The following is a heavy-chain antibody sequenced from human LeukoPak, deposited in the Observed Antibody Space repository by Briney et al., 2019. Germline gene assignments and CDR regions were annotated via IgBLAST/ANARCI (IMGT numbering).Heavy chain of an antibody. Sequence: GGSLRLSCAASGFTFSSYNMNWVRQAPGKGLEWVSSISSSSSFIYYADSVKGRFTISRDNAKNSLYLQMNSLRAEDTAVYYCARVRSGDTTGTTGDTQYFDYWGQGTLVTVSS. CDR3: ARVRSGDTTGTTGDTQYFDY. J-gene: IGHJ4*02. CDR1: GFTFSSYN. V-gene: IGHV3-21*01. CDR2: ISSSSSFI. D-gene: IGHD1-1*01.